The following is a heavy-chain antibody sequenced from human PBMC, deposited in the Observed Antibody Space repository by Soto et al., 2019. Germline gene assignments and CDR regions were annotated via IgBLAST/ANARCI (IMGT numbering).Heavy chain of an antibody. Sequence: PSETLSLTCAVYGGSFSGYYWSWIRQPPGKGLEWIGEINHSGSTNYNPSLKSRVTISVDTSKNQFSLKLSSVTAADTAVYYCARGLRGALWFGELFWPRPVDYWGQGTLVTVSS. CDR3: ARGLRGALWFGELFWPRPVDY. V-gene: IGHV4-34*01. CDR2: INHSGST. J-gene: IGHJ4*02. D-gene: IGHD3-10*01. CDR1: GGSFSGYY.